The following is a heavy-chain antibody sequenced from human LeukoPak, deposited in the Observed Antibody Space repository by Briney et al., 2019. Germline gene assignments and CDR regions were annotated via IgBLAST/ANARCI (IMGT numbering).Heavy chain of an antibody. Sequence: GGSLRLSCVVSGFTFSSYNFNWVRQAPGKGLEWVSSIGISTTYIYYADSVTGRFTISRDNAKNSLYLQMNSLRAEDTAVYYCARDRVTMVRGVIARDTAYYYYHYMDVWGKGTTVTISS. CDR1: GFTFSSYN. J-gene: IGHJ6*03. V-gene: IGHV3-21*01. D-gene: IGHD3-10*01. CDR3: ARDRVTMVRGVIARDTAYYYYHYMDV. CDR2: IGISTTYI.